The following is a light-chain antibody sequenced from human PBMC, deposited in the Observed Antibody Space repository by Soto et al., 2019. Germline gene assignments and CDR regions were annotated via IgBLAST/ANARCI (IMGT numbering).Light chain of an antibody. CDR1: SSDVGGYNY. CDR2: DVS. CDR3: YSFTTSNTWV. J-gene: IGLJ3*02. Sequence: QSALTQPASVSGSPGQSITISCTGTSSDVGGYNYVSWYQQHPGKAPRRMIYDVSNRPSGVSTRFSGSKSGNTASLTISGLQAEDEADYYCYSFTTSNTWVFGGGTKLTVL. V-gene: IGLV2-14*01.